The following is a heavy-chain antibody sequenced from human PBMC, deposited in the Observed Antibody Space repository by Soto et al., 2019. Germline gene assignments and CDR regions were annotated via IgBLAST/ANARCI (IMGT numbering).Heavy chain of an antibody. D-gene: IGHD2-2*01. CDR1: GGTFSSYT. CDR2: IIPILGIA. J-gene: IGHJ6*02. Sequence: SVKVSCKASGGTFSSYTISWVRQAPGQGLEWMGRIIPILGIANYAQKFQGRVTITADKSTSTAYMELSSLRSEDTAVYYCARVVLVPAASQNYYYYYGMDVWGQGTTVTV. CDR3: ARVVLVPAASQNYYYYYGMDV. V-gene: IGHV1-69*02.